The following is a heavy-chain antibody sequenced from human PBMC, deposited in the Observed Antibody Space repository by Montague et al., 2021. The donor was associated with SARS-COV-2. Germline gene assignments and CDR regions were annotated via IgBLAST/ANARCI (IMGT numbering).Heavy chain of an antibody. CDR1: GGSISSSSYY. J-gene: IGHJ4*02. D-gene: IGHD3-3*01. Sequence: SETLSLTCTVSGGSISSSSYYWGWIRQPPGKGLEWIGSIYYSGGTYYNPSLKSRVTISVDTSKNQFSLKLSSVTAADTAVYYCARKASRGITIFGVVTAPYYFDYWGQGTLVTVSS. V-gene: IGHV4-39*01. CDR3: ARKASRGITIFGVVTAPYYFDY. CDR2: IYYSGGT.